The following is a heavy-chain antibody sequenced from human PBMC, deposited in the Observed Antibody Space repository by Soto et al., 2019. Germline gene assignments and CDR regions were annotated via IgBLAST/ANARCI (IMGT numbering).Heavy chain of an antibody. V-gene: IGHV1-69*02. CDR2: IIPILGIA. CDR1: GGTFSSYT. CDR3: PTYDSCDSKGEFDY. D-gene: IGHD4-17*01. Sequence: QVQLVQSGAEVKKPGSSVKVSCKASGGTFSSYTINWVRQAPGQGLEWMGRIIPILGIANYAQKFQGTVTITADISTSTAYMALSSLISDDTSVYSSPTYDSCDSKGEFDYWGQGTLVTVSS. J-gene: IGHJ4*02.